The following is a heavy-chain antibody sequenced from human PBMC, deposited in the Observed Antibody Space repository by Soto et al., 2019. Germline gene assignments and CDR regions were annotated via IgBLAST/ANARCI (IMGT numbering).Heavy chain of an antibody. CDR2: GSHDGSGT. CDR1: GFTFSNYW. Sequence: PGGSLTLSCAASGFTFSNYWMHWVRQVPGRGLGWVSRGSHDGSGTSYADSVKGRFTISRDNAKNTVYLQMNSLRAEDTAVYYCGSVFESWGHGTLVTVSS. J-gene: IGHJ5*01. V-gene: IGHV3-74*01. CDR3: GSVFES. D-gene: IGHD6-19*01.